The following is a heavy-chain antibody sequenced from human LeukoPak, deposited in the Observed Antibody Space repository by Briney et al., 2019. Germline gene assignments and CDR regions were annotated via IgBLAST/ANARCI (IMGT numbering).Heavy chain of an antibody. CDR2: ISNSGDT. J-gene: IGHJ4*02. CDR1: GYSISSGYY. V-gene: IGHV4-38-2*01. CDR3: ARGRDYSKGYYFDY. Sequence: SETLSLTCAVSGYSISSGYYWGWIRQPPGEGLEWIGAISNSGDTYYKPSLKSRLIISLDTFKNHFSLNLISVTAADTAVYYCARGRDYSKGYYFDYWGQGTLVTVSS. D-gene: IGHD4-11*01.